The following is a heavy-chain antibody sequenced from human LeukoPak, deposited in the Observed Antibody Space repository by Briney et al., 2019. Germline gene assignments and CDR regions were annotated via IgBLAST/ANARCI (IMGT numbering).Heavy chain of an antibody. CDR2: MNPNSGNT. CDR1: GYTFTSYD. D-gene: IGHD3-10*01. Sequence: ASVKVSCKASGYTFTSYDINWVRQATGQGLEWMGWMNPNSGNTGYAQKFQGRVTMTRNTSISTAYMELSSLRSEDTAVYYCARGGYGSGTTQWGYYYYGMDVWGQGTTVTASS. J-gene: IGHJ6*02. V-gene: IGHV1-8*01. CDR3: ARGGYGSGTTQWGYYYYGMDV.